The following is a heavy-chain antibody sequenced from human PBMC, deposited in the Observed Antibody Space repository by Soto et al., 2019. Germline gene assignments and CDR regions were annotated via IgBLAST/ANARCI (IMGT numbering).Heavy chain of an antibody. CDR1: GGSISSYY. CDR2: IYYSGST. Sequence: PSETLSLTCTVSGGSISSYYWSWIRQPPGKGLEWIGYIYYSGSTNYNPSLKSRVTISVDTSKNQFSLKLSSVTAADTAVYYCARASNYYDSSGYYYSYYFDYWGQRTLVTVSS. V-gene: IGHV4-59*01. D-gene: IGHD3-22*01. J-gene: IGHJ4*02. CDR3: ARASNYYDSSGYYYSYYFDY.